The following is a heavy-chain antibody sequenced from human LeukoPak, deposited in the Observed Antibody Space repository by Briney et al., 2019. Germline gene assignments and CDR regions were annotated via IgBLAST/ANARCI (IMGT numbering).Heavy chain of an antibody. CDR1: GGSINNYY. D-gene: IGHD6-19*01. J-gene: IGHJ6*03. CDR2: IYYSGST. Sequence: SETLSLTCTVSGGSINNYYWSWIRQPPGKGLEWIGSIYYSGSTYYNPSLKSRVTISVDTSKNQFSLKLSSVTAADTAVYYCAGWDHSLEYHYYMDVWGKGTTVTVSS. CDR3: AGWDHSLEYHYYMDV. V-gene: IGHV4-39*07.